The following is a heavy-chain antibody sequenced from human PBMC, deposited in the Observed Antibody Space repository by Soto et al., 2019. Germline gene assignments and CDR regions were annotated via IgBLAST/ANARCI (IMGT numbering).Heavy chain of an antibody. D-gene: IGHD2-21*01. CDR2: INHSGNT. Sequence: SETLSLTCAVYGASLSDNYCNWLRQPPGKGLEWIGEINHSGNTNYNPSLRSRVTISIDTSKNQLSLNLRSVSAADTAVYYCARGRGEFDAWGRGTPVTVSS. J-gene: IGHJ5*02. V-gene: IGHV4-34*01. CDR3: ARGRGEFDA. CDR1: GASLSDNY.